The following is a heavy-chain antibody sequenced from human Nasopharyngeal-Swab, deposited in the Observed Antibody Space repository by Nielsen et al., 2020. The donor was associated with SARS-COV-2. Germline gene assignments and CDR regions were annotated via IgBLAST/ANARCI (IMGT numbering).Heavy chain of an antibody. V-gene: IGHV3-23*01. D-gene: IGHD1-14*01. CDR1: GFTFSTYA. J-gene: IGHJ4*02. CDR2: IDAGGGNT. CDR3: ARGRYNPY. Sequence: GESLKISCAASGFTFSTYAMTWVRQAPGKGLEWVSTIDAGGGNTWYADSVKGRFTISRDNDKNTLYLQMNSLRAEDTAVYYCARGRYNPYWGQGTLVTVAS.